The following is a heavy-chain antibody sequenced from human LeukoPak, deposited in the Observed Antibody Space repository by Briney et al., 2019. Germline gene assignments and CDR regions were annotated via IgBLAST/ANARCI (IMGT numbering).Heavy chain of an antibody. CDR3: ARSSEYGDPFNY. Sequence: SETLSLTCTVSGASISRSDYFWGWIRQPPGKGLEWIGSIYYSGSTYYSPSLKGRVTISVDTSKNLFSLKLTSVTAADTAVYYCARSSEYGDPFNYWGQGTLVTVSS. CDR1: GASISRSDYF. V-gene: IGHV4-39*01. CDR2: IYYSGST. J-gene: IGHJ4*02. D-gene: IGHD4-17*01.